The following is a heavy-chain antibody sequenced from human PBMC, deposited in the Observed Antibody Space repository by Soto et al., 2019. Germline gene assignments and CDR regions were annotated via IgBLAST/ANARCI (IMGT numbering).Heavy chain of an antibody. CDR2: IIPILGIA. CDR1: GGTFSSYT. J-gene: IGHJ4*02. CDR3: ARGGDYDY. D-gene: IGHD2-21*01. Sequence: SVKVSCKASGGTFSSYTISWVRQAPGQGLEWMGRIIPILGIANYAQKLQGRVTMTTDTSTSTAYMELRSLRSDDTAVYYCARGGDYDYWGQGTLVTVSS. V-gene: IGHV1-69*02.